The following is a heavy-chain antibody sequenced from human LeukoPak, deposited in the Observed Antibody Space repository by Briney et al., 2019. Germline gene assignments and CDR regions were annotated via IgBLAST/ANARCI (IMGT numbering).Heavy chain of an antibody. D-gene: IGHD6-6*01. J-gene: IGHJ6*03. Sequence: ASVKVSCKASGYTFTSYYMHWVRQAPGQGLEWMGIINPSDGSTRYAQKFQGRVTMTRDTSTSTAYMELSSLRSEDTAVYYCARCIAARQGYYYYYMDVWGKGTTVTVSS. CDR3: ARCIAARQGYYYYYMDV. CDR1: GYTFTSYY. V-gene: IGHV1-46*01. CDR2: INPSDGST.